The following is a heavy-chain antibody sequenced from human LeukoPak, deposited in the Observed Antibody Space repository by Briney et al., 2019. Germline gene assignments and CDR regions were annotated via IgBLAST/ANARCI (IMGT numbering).Heavy chain of an antibody. CDR1: GGSISSYY. J-gene: IGHJ4*02. Sequence: SETLSLTRTVSGGSISSYYWSWIRQPPGKGLEWIGYIYYSGSTNYNPSLKSRVTISVDTSKNQFSLKLSSVTAADTAVYYCARSPDYGDYEYYFDYWGQGTLVTVSS. CDR2: IYYSGST. V-gene: IGHV4-59*01. D-gene: IGHD4-17*01. CDR3: ARSPDYGDYEYYFDY.